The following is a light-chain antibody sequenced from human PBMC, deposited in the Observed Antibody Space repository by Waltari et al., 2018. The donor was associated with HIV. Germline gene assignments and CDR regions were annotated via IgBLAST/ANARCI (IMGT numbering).Light chain of an antibody. J-gene: IGLJ1*01. Sequence: QSVLTQPPSASGTPGQRVTISCSGSSFNIGSNTVNWYQQLPGTAPKLLIYSNNRRPAGVPDRFSGSKSGTAASLAISGLQSEDEADYYCAAWDDSLNGFYVFGTGTKVTVL. CDR3: AAWDDSLNGFYV. CDR1: SFNIGSNT. V-gene: IGLV1-44*01. CDR2: SNN.